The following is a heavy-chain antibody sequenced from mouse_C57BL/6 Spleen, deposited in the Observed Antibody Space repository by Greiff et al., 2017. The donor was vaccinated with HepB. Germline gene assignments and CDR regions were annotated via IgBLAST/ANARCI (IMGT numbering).Heavy chain of an antibody. J-gene: IGHJ2*01. CDR3: ARVGNYVDYFDY. V-gene: IGHV1-81*01. CDR2: IYPRSGNT. Sequence: VKLMESGAELARPGASVKLSCKASGYTFTSYGISWVKQRTGQGLEWIGEIYPRSGNTYYNEKFKGKATLTADKSSSTAYMELRSLTSEDSAVYFCARVGNYVDYFDYWGQGTTLTVSS. D-gene: IGHD2-1*01. CDR1: GYTFTSYG.